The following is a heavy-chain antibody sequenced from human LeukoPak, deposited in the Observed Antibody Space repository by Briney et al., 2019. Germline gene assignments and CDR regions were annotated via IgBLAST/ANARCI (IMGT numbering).Heavy chain of an antibody. J-gene: IGHJ3*02. V-gene: IGHV3-7*01. CDR3: ARDKSPRAYRLGTTEYGDAFDI. Sequence: GGSLRLSCAASGFTFSSYWMTWVRQAPGKGLEWVANIKLDVSETYYVDSVRGRFTISRDNTKNSLYLQMDSLRAEDTAVYYCARDKSPRAYRLGTTEYGDAFDIWDQGTMVTVSS. D-gene: IGHD1-7*01. CDR1: GFTFSSYW. CDR2: IKLDVSET.